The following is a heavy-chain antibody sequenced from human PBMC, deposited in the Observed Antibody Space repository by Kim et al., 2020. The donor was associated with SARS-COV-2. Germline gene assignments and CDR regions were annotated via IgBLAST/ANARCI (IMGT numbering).Heavy chain of an antibody. CDR1: GGSISSGGYY. CDR2: IYYSGST. J-gene: IGHJ5*02. Sequence: SETLSLTSTVSGGSISSGGYYWSWIRQHPGKGLEWIGYIYYSGSTYYNPSLKSRVTISVDTSKNQFSLKLSSVTAADTAVYYCARGASITIFGVVILGGAFDPWGQGTLVTVSS. D-gene: IGHD3-3*01. CDR3: ARGASITIFGVVILGGAFDP. V-gene: IGHV4-31*03.